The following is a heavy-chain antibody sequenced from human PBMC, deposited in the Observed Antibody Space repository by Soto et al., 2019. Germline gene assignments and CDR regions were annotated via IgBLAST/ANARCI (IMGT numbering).Heavy chain of an antibody. J-gene: IGHJ6*01. CDR3: ARRWAYFDSSGVPHLYAMDV. D-gene: IGHD3-22*01. CDR1: GFTFSTYW. CDR2: IKEDGSEK. Sequence: GGSLRLSCAASGFTFSTYWMSWVRQAPGKGLEWVANIKEDGSEKYYVDSVEGRFTISRDNAKNSLYLQMTSLRAEDTALYYCARRWAYFDSSGVPHLYAMDVWGQATTVTVSS. V-gene: IGHV3-7*02.